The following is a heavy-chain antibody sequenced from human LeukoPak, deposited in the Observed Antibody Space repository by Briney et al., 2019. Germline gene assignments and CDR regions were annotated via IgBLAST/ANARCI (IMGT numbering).Heavy chain of an antibody. CDR2: INQDGSEK. D-gene: IGHD6-13*01. V-gene: IGHV3-7*01. J-gene: IGHJ4*02. CDR1: GFTFSGYW. Sequence: GGSLRLSCAASGFTFSGYWMSWVRQAPGKGLEWVANINQDGSEKYYVDSVKGRFTISRDNAKNSVYLQMNSLRAEDTAVYYCARDRVWTVLYWGQGTLVSVSS. CDR3: ARDRVWTVLY.